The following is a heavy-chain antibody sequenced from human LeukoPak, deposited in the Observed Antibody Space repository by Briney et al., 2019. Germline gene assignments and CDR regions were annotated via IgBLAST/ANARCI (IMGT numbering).Heavy chain of an antibody. J-gene: IGHJ5*01. Sequence: ASVKVSCKVSGHAVTEFSIHWVRQAPGKGLEWLGGFDHEDGKTVYAQSFQGRLTMTEDTSTDTVYMELDRLTSDDTAVCFCAGPPGAYDSWGQGTLVIVSS. CDR3: AGPPGAYDS. CDR2: FDHEDGKT. V-gene: IGHV1-24*01. D-gene: IGHD7-27*01. CDR1: GHAVTEFS.